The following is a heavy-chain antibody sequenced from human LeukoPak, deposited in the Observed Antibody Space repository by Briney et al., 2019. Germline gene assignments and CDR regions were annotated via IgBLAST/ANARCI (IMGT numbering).Heavy chain of an antibody. CDR1: GFTFSGSA. J-gene: IGHJ4*02. Sequence: GGSLRLSCAASGFTFSGSAMHWVRQASGKGLEWVGRIRSKANSYATAYAASVKGRFTISRDDSKNTAYLQTNSLKTEDTAVYYCTRHGTDCSSTSCLFGYWGQGTLVTVSS. CDR3: TRHGTDCSSTSCLFGY. D-gene: IGHD2-2*01. V-gene: IGHV3-73*01. CDR2: IRSKANSYAT.